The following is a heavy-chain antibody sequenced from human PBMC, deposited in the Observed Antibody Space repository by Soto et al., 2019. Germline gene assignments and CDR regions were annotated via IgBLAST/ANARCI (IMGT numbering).Heavy chain of an antibody. CDR3: ASRGLGYCSGGSCFGWFDP. V-gene: IGHV1-69*01. J-gene: IGHJ5*02. Sequence: QVQLVQSGAEVKKPGSSVKVSCKASGGTFSSYAISWVRQAPGQGLEWMGGIIPIFGTANYAQKFQGRVTITADESTSTAYMGLSSLRSEDTAVYYCASRGLGYCSGGSCFGWFDPWGQGTLVTVSS. D-gene: IGHD2-15*01. CDR1: GGTFSSYA. CDR2: IIPIFGTA.